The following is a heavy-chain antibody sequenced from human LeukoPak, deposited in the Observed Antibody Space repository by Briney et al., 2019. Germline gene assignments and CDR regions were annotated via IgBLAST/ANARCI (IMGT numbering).Heavy chain of an antibody. CDR2: IVYSGGT. V-gene: IGHV4-39*07. J-gene: IGHJ4*02. CDR3: ARDLGSLAHLYQPPHY. CDR1: GGAINTPNYD. Sequence: SETLSLTGTVPGGAINTPNYDWGWIRQTPGKGLEWIGNIVYSGGTYYSPSLTSRVTISLDTSRNQFSLKLNSVTAADTAVYYCARDLGSLAHLYQPPHYWGQGTLVTVSS. D-gene: IGHD2-2*01.